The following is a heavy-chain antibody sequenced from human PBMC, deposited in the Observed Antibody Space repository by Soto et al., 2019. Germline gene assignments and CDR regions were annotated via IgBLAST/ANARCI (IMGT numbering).Heavy chain of an antibody. CDR1: GYTFTSYA. V-gene: IGHV1-3*01. Sequence: ASVKVSCKASGYTFTSYAMHWVRQAPGQRLEWMGWINAGNGNTKYSQKFQGRVTITRDTSASTAYMELSSLRSEDTAVYYCARGYCSGGSCYYFDEWGQGTLVTVSS. CDR3: ARGYCSGGSCYYFDE. J-gene: IGHJ4*02. D-gene: IGHD2-15*01. CDR2: INAGNGNT.